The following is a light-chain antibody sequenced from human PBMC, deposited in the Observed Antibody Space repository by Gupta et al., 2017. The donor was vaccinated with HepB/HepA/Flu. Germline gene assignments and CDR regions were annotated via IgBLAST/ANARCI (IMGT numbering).Light chain of an antibody. CDR3: QQYGDSPWT. Sequence: EIVLTQSPGTLSLSPGERATLSCRASQSVRSTYLAWYQHKPGQPPKFLMYGVSRRAAGIPDRFSGSGSGTDFTLAISRLEPEDFAVYYCQQYGDSPWTFGQGTKVEIK. CDR2: GVS. CDR1: QSVRSTY. V-gene: IGKV3-20*01. J-gene: IGKJ1*01.